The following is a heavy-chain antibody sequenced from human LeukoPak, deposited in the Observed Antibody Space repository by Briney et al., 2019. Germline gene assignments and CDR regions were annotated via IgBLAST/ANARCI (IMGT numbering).Heavy chain of an antibody. V-gene: IGHV4-34*01. J-gene: IGHJ4*02. CDR1: GGSFSGYY. D-gene: IGHD3-10*01. CDR2: INHSGST. CDR3: ARSRGITMVRGVIWSFDY. Sequence: SETLSLTCAVYGGSFSGYYWSWIRQPPGKGLEWIGEINHSGSTNYNPSLKSRVTISVDTSKNQFSLKLSSVTAADTAVYYCARSRGITMVRGVIWSFDYWGQGTLVTVSS.